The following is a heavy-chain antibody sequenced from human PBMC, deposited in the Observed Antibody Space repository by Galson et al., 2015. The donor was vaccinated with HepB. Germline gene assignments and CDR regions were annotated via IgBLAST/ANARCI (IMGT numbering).Heavy chain of an antibody. CDR2: ISYNGSIT. J-gene: IGHJ4*02. CDR3: ATGIMATKRTDY. Sequence: SLRLSCAASGFTFSGYGMHWVRQAPGKGLDWVAVISYNGSITYYADSVKGRFTISRDNSKNTLYLQMNSLRAEDTAVYYCATGIMATKRTDYWGQGTLVTVSS. D-gene: IGHD5-24*01. V-gene: IGHV3-30*03. CDR1: GFTFSGYG.